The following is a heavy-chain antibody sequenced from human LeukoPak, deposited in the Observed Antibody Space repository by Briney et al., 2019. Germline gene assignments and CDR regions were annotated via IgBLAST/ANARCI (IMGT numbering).Heavy chain of an antibody. J-gene: IGHJ4*02. V-gene: IGHV4-39*02. Sequence: SETLSLTCTVSGGSFSSSRYYWGWIRQPPGKGLEWIGSIYYSGSTYYNPSLKSRVTISVDTSKNQFSLKLSSVTAADTAVYYCAREATVTSIDYWGQGTLVTVSS. CDR2: IYYSGST. CDR3: AREATVTSIDY. D-gene: IGHD4-17*01. CDR1: GGSFSSSRYY.